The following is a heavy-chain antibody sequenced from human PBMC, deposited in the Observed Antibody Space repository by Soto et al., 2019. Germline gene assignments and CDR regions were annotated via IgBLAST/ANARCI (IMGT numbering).Heavy chain of an antibody. CDR1: GFTFSRYG. J-gene: IGHJ4*02. V-gene: IGHV3-23*01. CDR2: VRSDGDGA. D-gene: IGHD1-26*01. Sequence: EVQVLESGGGLVQPGGSLRLSCAASGFTFSRYGMNWVRQAPGKGLEWVSGVRSDGDGAYNADSVKGGCTVFRENVKNRVNLQMNSLRVEDTAVYYCAKGEGMGATPDGANCWGQGTLVTVSS. CDR3: AKGEGMGATPDGANC.